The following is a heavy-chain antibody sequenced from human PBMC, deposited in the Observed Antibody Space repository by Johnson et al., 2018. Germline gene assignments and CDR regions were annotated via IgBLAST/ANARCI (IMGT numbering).Heavy chain of an antibody. J-gene: IGHJ6*02. V-gene: IGHV3-33*01. Sequence: QVQLVESGGGVVQPGRSLRLSCAASGFTFSSFGMNWVRQAPGKGLEWVAVIWYDGSNKYYADSVKGRFTISRANSKNTLYLQMNSLRAEDTAVYYCARGRYSTYYFYGMDVWGQGTTVTVSS. CDR3: ARGRYSTYYFYGMDV. CDR2: IWYDGSNK. CDR1: GFTFSSFG. D-gene: IGHD4-11*01.